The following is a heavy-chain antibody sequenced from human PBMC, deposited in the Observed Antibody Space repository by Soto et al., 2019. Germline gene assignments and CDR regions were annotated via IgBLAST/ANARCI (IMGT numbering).Heavy chain of an antibody. CDR3: ARDAKWDPRGVEAQQDDDFDI. V-gene: IGHV1-3*04. D-gene: IGHD1-26*01. Sequence: QVQLVQSGAEVKKPGASVKVSCKTSRYTFTNYAIHWLRQAPGQSLEWMGWIDTGNGNTNYSQKFQGRVTITTDTYANTADMDLSSLSSEDTAVYYCARDAKWDPRGVEAQQDDDFDIWGQGTLGTVSS. CDR2: IDTGNGNT. CDR1: RYTFTNYA. J-gene: IGHJ4*02.